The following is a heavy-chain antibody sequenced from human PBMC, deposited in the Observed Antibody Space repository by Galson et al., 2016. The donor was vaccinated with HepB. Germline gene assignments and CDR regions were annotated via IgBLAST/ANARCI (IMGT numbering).Heavy chain of an antibody. J-gene: IGHJ4*02. D-gene: IGHD2-2*02. V-gene: IGHV3-30-3*01. Sequence: SLRLSCAASGVTGVTFSFYALHWIRQVPGKGLEWVAVISYDGIKKYYGESVKGRFTISRDNSKNALYLEMNSLRTEDTAVYYCASSSNTWAGCDSWGQGTLVTVSS. CDR2: ISYDGIKK. CDR3: ASSSNTWAGCDS. CDR1: GVTGVTFSFYA.